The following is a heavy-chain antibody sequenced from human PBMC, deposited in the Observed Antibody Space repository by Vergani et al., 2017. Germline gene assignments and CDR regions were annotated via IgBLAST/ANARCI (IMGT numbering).Heavy chain of an antibody. J-gene: IGHJ4*02. D-gene: IGHD6-19*01. Sequence: VQLVESGGGLVQPGGSLRLSCAASGFTFSSYSMNWVRQAPGKGLEWIGYIYHSGSTYYNPSLKSRVTISVDRSKNQFSLKLSSVTAADTAVYYCARGTRGIAVGRPYYFDYWGQGTLVTVSS. V-gene: IGHV4-4*02. CDR3: ARGTRGIAVGRPYYFDY. CDR2: IYHSGST. CDR1: GFTFSSYS.